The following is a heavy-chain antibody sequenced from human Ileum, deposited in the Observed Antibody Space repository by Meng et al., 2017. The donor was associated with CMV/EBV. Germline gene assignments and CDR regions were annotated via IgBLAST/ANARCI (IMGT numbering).Heavy chain of an antibody. CDR1: GVSITNNHW. D-gene: IGHD1-26*01. Sequence: SETLSLTCAVSGVSITNNHWWSWVRQPPGKGLEWIGSIYHSGSTYYNPSLKSRVTISVDTSKNQFSLKLSSVTAADTAVYYCARVPGDIVGAIGIDYWGQGTLVTVSS. CDR2: IYHSGST. J-gene: IGHJ4*02. V-gene: IGHV4-38-2*01. CDR3: ARVPGDIVGAIGIDY.